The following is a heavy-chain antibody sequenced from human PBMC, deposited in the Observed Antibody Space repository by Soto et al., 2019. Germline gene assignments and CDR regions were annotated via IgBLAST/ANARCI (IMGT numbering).Heavy chain of an antibody. Sequence: ASVKVSCKVSRYTLTEVSIHWVRRAPGKGLEWMGGLDPEDGEIIYAQKFQGRVTVTEETSTDTAYMELSSLTSEDTAVYYCATRFIAGRGAFDIWGQGTMVAVSS. CDR3: ATRFIAGRGAFDI. V-gene: IGHV1-24*01. CDR2: LDPEDGEI. CDR1: RYTLTEVS. J-gene: IGHJ3*02. D-gene: IGHD6-13*01.